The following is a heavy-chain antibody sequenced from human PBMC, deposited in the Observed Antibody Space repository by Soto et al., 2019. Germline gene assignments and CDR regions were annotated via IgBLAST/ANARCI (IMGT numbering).Heavy chain of an antibody. V-gene: IGHV2-5*02. D-gene: IGHD2-2*01. Sequence: QITLNESGPTLVKPTQPLTMTCTFSGFPLRTSGAGVGWLRQPPGTALEWLALIYWDDDKRYSPSLKSRLAITIDTSSNQVGLTIAGMDPVDSSIYSCARRIRSSTARGGAQYYCGSWSQGTLVIFSA. CDR1: GFPLRTSGAG. J-gene: IGHJ4*02. CDR3: ARRIRSSTARGGAQYYCGS. CDR2: IYWDDDK.